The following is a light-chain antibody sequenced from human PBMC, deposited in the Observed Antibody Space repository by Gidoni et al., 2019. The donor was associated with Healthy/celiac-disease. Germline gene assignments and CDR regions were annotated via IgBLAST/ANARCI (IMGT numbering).Light chain of an antibody. Sequence: DLQMTQSPSSLSASVGDRVTITCPASQDISNYLNWYQQKPGKAPKLLIYNASNLETGVPSRFSGSGSGTDFTFTISSLQPEDIATYYCQQYDNLLFTFGPGTKVDIK. CDR2: NAS. J-gene: IGKJ3*01. V-gene: IGKV1-33*01. CDR1: QDISNY. CDR3: QQYDNLLFT.